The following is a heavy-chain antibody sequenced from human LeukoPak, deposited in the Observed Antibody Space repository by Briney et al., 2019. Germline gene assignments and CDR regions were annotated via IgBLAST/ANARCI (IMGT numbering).Heavy chain of an antibody. CDR2: ISYDGSNK. J-gene: IGHJ5*02. CDR3: AREQLVGWFDP. Sequence: PGRSLRLSCAASGFTFSSYAMHWVRQAPGKGLEWVAVISYDGSNKYYADSVKGRFTISRDNSKNTLYLQMNSLRAEDTAVYYCAREQLVGWFDPWGQGTLVTVSS. CDR1: GFTFSSYA. V-gene: IGHV3-30*01. D-gene: IGHD6-6*01.